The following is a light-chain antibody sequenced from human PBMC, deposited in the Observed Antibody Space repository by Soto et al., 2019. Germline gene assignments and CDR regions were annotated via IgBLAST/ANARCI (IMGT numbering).Light chain of an antibody. CDR1: SSDVGGYNY. CDR3: SSYTSSSTYV. CDR2: DVS. J-gene: IGLJ1*01. V-gene: IGLV2-14*03. Sequence: QSVLTQPASVSGSPGQSIAISCTGTSSDVGGYNYVSWYQHHPGKAPKLMIYDVSNRPSGVSNRFSGSKSGSTASLTISGLQAEDEADYYCSSYTSSSTYVFGTVTKVTVL.